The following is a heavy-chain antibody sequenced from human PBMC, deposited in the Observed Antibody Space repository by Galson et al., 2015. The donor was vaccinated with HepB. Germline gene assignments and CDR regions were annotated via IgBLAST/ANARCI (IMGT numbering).Heavy chain of an antibody. D-gene: IGHD4-11*01. J-gene: IGHJ2*01. CDR2: ISYAGNNP. Sequence: SLRLSCAASGFSVRCYAMHWVRHSPGKGLEWVAVISYAGNNPLYADSARSRFTISRDNPMDTLYLQIHSLRPEDTAVYFCARDLRMTTIAMRPDWYFSLWGRGTLVTVSS. CDR1: GFSVRCYA. V-gene: IGHV3-30*04. CDR3: ARDLRMTTIAMRPDWYFSL.